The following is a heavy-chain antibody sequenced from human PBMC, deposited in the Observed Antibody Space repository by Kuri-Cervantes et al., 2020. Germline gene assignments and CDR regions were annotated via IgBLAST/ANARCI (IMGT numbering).Heavy chain of an antibody. CDR1: RFTFSNYG. J-gene: IGHJ6*03. CDR3: ARARGNIMITLGGYMDV. V-gene: IGHV3-30*19. CDR2: ISYDGSNN. Sequence: GGSLRLSCAASRFTFSNYGMHWVRQAPGKGLEWVAFISYDGSNNYYPDSVKGRFTISRDNSKNTLYLQMHSLRAEDSAVYYCARARGNIMITLGGYMDVWGKGSTVTVSS. D-gene: IGHD3-16*01.